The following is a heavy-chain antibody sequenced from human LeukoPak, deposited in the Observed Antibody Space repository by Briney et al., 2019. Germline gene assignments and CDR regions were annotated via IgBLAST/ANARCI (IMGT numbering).Heavy chain of an antibody. D-gene: IGHD2-2*02. CDR1: GYTFTGYY. V-gene: IGHV1-2*02. CDR2: INPNSGGT. J-gene: IGHJ5*02. Sequence: ASVKVSCKASGYTFTGYYMHWVRQAPGQGLEWMGWINPNSGGTNYAQKLQGRVTMTRDTSISTAYMELSRLRSDDTAVYYCARVGLDIVVVPAAISKYNWFDPWGQGTLVTVSS. CDR3: ARVGLDIVVVPAAISKYNWFDP.